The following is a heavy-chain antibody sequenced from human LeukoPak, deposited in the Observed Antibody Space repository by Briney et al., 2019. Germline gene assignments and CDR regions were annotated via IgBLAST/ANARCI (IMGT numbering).Heavy chain of an antibody. CDR3: VRGYSFGPYGMDV. J-gene: IGHJ6*02. CDR2: ISDSGGST. V-gene: IGHV3-64D*09. CDR1: GFPFSSYA. Sequence: QAGGSLRLSCSASGFPFSSYAMHWVRQAAGKGLEYVSAISDSGGSTYYADSVKGRFTISRDNSKNTLYLQMSSLRAEDTAVYFCVRGYSFGPYGMDVWGQGTTVTVSS. D-gene: IGHD2-15*01.